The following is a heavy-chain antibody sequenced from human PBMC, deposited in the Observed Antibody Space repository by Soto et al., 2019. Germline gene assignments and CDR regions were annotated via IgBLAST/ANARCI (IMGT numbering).Heavy chain of an antibody. CDR3: ARDVGLDSDDFFAY. J-gene: IGHJ4*02. Sequence: GGSLRLSCTASGFTFSSYGMGWVRQAPGKGLQWVSTIRGDGGQTHYTDSVKGRFSISRDNSKNTVDLQMDSRRAEDTAMYFCARDVGLDSDDFFAYWGQGTQVTVSS. V-gene: IGHV3-23*01. D-gene: IGHD3-9*01. CDR1: GFTFSSYG. CDR2: IRGDGGQT.